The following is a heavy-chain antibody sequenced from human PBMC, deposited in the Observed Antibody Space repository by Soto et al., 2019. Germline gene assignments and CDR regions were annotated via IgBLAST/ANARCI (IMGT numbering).Heavy chain of an antibody. CDR1: GYTFTSYA. CDR2: INAGNGNT. Sequence: ASVKVSCKASGYTFTSYAMHWVRQAPGQRLEWMGWINAGNGNTKYSQKFQGRVTITRDTSASTAYMELSSLRSEDTAVYCCARVYPVLSSDYYYGMDVWGQGTTVTV. D-gene: IGHD3-16*02. CDR3: ARVYPVLSSDYYYGMDV. J-gene: IGHJ6*02. V-gene: IGHV1-3*01.